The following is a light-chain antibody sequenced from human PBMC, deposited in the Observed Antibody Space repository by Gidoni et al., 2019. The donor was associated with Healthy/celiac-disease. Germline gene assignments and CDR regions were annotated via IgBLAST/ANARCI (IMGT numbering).Light chain of an antibody. V-gene: IGKV1-5*01. J-gene: IGKJ2*02. Sequence: DIQMTQSPSTLSASVGDRVTITCRASQSISSWLAWYQQKPGKAPKLLIYDACSLESGVPSRFSGSGSGTEFTLTISSLQPDDFATYYCQQYNSYPWTFGQGTKLEIK. CDR3: QQYNSYPWT. CDR2: DAC. CDR1: QSISSW.